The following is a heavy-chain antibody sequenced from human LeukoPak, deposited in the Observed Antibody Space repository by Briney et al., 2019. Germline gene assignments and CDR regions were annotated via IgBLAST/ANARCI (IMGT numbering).Heavy chain of an antibody. CDR3: ARDRGYCSSTSCPDEHYYYYMDV. J-gene: IGHJ6*03. D-gene: IGHD2-2*01. CDR2: IIPIFGTA. CDR1: GGTFSSYA. Sequence: GASVKVSCKASGGTFSSYAISWVRQAPGQGLEWMGGIIPIFGTANYAQKFQGRVTITTDESTSTAYMELSSLRSEGTAVYYCARDRGYCSSTSCPDEHYYYYMDVWGKGTTVTVSS. V-gene: IGHV1-69*05.